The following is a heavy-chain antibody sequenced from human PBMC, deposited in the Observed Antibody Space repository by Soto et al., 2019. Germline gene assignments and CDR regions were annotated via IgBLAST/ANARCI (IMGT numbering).Heavy chain of an antibody. Sequence: QVQLQESGPGLVKPSETLSLTCTVSGGSISSYYWSWIRQPPGKGLEWIGYIYYSGSTNYNPSLTSRVTISVATPKNQSSLKLSSVTDADTAVYYCARESPVARFDYWGQGTLVTVSS. CDR1: GGSISSYY. V-gene: IGHV4-59*01. J-gene: IGHJ4*02. CDR3: ARESPVARFDY. CDR2: IYYSGST. D-gene: IGHD2-15*01.